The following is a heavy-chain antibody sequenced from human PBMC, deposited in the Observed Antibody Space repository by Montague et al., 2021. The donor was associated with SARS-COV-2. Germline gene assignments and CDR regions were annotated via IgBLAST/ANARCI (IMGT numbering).Heavy chain of an antibody. D-gene: IGHD6-6*01. CDR2: VNHSGHT. CDR3: ARGPVGVAARLRYYFDQ. Sequence: SETLSLTCAVYGGSLSGDHWSWIRQPPGKGLEWIGEVNHSGHTXXXVSXXXRVTMSVDTSKSQFSLKVRSVTAADTAVYYCARGPVGVAARLRYYFDQWGQGTLVTVPS. CDR1: GGSLSGDH. J-gene: IGHJ4*02. V-gene: IGHV4-34*01.